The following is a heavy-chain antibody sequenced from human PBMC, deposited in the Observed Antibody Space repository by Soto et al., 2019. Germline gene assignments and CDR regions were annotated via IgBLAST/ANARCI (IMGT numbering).Heavy chain of an antibody. D-gene: IGHD3-9*01. V-gene: IGHV4-34*01. CDR2: INHSGST. J-gene: IGHJ4*02. Sequence: QVQLQQWGAGLLKPSETLSLTCAVYGGSFSGYYWSWIRQPPGKGLEWIGEINHSGSTNYNPSLKRRVTISVDTSKNQFSLKLSSVTAADTAVYYCARESKRNFDILTGYYCFDYWGQGTLVTVSS. CDR1: GGSFSGYY. CDR3: ARESKRNFDILTGYYCFDY.